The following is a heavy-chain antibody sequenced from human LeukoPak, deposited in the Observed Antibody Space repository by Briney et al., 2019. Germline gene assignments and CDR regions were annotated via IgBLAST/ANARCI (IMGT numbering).Heavy chain of an antibody. CDR2: MNLKSGYT. Sequence: ASVKVSCKASGYSFTTYDINWVRQAAGQGLEWMGWMNLKSGYTGYAQKFQGRVTITRDTSTSTVYMELSSVRSGDTAVYYCARVAGSIDYWGQGTLVTVSS. CDR3: ARVAGSIDY. J-gene: IGHJ4*02. CDR1: GYSFTTYD. V-gene: IGHV1-8*03. D-gene: IGHD1-26*01.